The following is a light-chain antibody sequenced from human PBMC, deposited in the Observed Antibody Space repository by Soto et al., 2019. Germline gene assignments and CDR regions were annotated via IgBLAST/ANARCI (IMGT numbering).Light chain of an antibody. Sequence: QLVLTQSPSASAYLGASVTRTCTLSSGHSSYAIAWHQQQPEKGPRYLMKLNSDGSHSKGDGIPDRFSGSSSGAERYLTISSLQSEDEADYYCQTWGTGIVVFGGGTKLTVL. J-gene: IGLJ2*01. V-gene: IGLV4-69*01. CDR2: LNSDGSH. CDR3: QTWGTGIVV. CDR1: SGHSSYA.